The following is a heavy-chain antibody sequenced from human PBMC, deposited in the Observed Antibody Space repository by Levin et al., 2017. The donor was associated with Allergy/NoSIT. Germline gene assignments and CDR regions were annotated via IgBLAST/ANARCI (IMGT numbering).Heavy chain of an antibody. CDR1: GDSIINSNW. CDR2: IYRNGTT. CDR3: ARGRYFDWLPLDA. J-gene: IGHJ5*02. D-gene: IGHD3-9*01. V-gene: IGHV4-4*02. Sequence: SETLSLTCTVSGDSIINSNWWNWVRHPPGKGLEWIGEIYRNGTTKSNPSLKSRVTISMDKSNNRFSLRLNAVTAADTAVYYCARGRYFDWLPLDAWCQGTLVAVSS.